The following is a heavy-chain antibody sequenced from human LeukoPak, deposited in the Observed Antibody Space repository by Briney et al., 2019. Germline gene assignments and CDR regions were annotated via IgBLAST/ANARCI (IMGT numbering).Heavy chain of an antibody. CDR1: GFTFSSYW. J-gene: IGHJ3*02. CDR3: ARDLAYYDFWSGRNALDI. V-gene: IGHV3-7*01. CDR2: IKEDGNEI. D-gene: IGHD3-3*01. Sequence: PGGSLRLSCAASGFTFSSYWMSWVRQAPGKGLEWVANIKEDGNEIYYIDSVKGRFTISRDNAKNSLFLQMSSLRAEDTAVYYCARDLAYYDFWSGRNALDIWGQGTMVTVSS.